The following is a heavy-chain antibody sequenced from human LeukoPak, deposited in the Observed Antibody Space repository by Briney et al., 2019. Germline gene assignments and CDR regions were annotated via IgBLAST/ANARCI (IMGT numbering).Heavy chain of an antibody. J-gene: IGHJ4*02. D-gene: IGHD2-15*01. Sequence: ASVKVSCKGSGYRFTDYSIYWVRQAPGHGLECLGWINPNSGGPDYAQKFQGRVTMTRDTSLNTAYMELSDLRSDDTAVYYCARGIIGYYFDYWGQGTLVTVSS. CDR1: GYRFTDYS. CDR3: ARGIIGYYFDY. CDR2: INPNSGGP. V-gene: IGHV1-2*02.